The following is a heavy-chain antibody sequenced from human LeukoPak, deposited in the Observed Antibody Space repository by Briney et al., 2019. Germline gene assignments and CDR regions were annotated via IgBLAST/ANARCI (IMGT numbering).Heavy chain of an antibody. CDR2: ISDCGVST. CDR3: AKGRPYCGGDCFSDF. J-gene: IGHJ4*02. V-gene: IGHV3-23*01. D-gene: IGHD2-21*02. Sequence: GGSLRLSCAASGFTFSSYAMSWVRQAPGKGLEWVSGISDCGVSTYYADSVKGRFTISRDNSENTLYLLMNTLRPGDTAVYHCAKGRPYCGGDCFSDFWGQGTLVTVSS. CDR1: GFTFSSYA.